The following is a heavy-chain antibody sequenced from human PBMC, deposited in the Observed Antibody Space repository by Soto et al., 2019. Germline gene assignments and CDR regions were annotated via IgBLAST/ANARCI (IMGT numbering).Heavy chain of an antibody. CDR2: IYFSGST. Sequence: SETLSLTCTVSGGSISSGGYYWSWIRQHPGKGLEWIGYIYFSGSTYYNPSLKSRVTISVDTSKDQFSLKLSSVTAADTAVYYCARSPHIQLWSYPSDYWGQGTLVTVSS. CDR1: GGSISSGGYY. CDR3: ARSPHIQLWSYPSDY. J-gene: IGHJ4*02. D-gene: IGHD5-18*01. V-gene: IGHV4-31*03.